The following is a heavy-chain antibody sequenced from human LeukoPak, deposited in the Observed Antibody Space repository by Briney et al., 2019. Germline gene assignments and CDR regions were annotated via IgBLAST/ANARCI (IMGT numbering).Heavy chain of an antibody. CDR1: GFTFSSYA. CDR3: AKEGGGDIVVVPAAFAHAFDI. J-gene: IGHJ3*02. Sequence: GASLRLSCAASGFTFSSYAMSWVRQAPGKGLEWVSAISGSGGSTYNADSVKGRFTISRDNSKNTLYLQMNSLRAEDTAVYYCAKEGGGDIVVVPAAFAHAFDIWGQGTMVTVSS. D-gene: IGHD2-2*01. V-gene: IGHV3-23*01. CDR2: ISGSGGST.